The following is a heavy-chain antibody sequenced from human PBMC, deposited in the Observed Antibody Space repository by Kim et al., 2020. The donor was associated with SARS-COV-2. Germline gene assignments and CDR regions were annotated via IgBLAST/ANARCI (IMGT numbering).Heavy chain of an antibody. CDR3: ARDRGYCSGGSCYSIFDY. Sequence: GGSLRLSCAASGVSFNNLWMGWVRQAPGKGLEWVAHLKEVVREKYHVDSVEGGFTICRDNAKNSLYLQVNSLRAEDTAMYDCARDRGYCSGGSCYSIFDYWGQGTQVTVSS. J-gene: IGHJ4*02. CDR2: LKEVVREK. CDR1: GVSFNNLW. D-gene: IGHD2-15*01. V-gene: IGHV3-7*03.